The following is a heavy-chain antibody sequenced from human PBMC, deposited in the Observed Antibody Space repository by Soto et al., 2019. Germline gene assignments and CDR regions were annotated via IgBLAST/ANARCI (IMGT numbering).Heavy chain of an antibody. CDR2: IYYSGST. V-gene: IGHV4-59*01. Sequence: QVQLQESGPGLVKPSETLSLTCTVSGGSISSYYWSWIRQPPGKGLEWIGYIYYSGSTNYNPSLKSRVTISVDTSKNQSSLKLSSVTAADTAVYYCAKDSKIICSGYPYWYFDLWGRGTLVTVSS. CDR3: AKDSKIICSGYPYWYFDL. D-gene: IGHD3-22*01. J-gene: IGHJ2*01. CDR1: GGSISSYY.